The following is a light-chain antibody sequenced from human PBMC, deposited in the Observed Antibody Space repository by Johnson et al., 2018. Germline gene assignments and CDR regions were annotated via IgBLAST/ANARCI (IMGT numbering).Light chain of an antibody. V-gene: IGLV1-51*02. Sequence: SVLTQPPSMSAAPGQKVTISCSGSSSNIGNNYVSWYQQLPGTAPKLLIYENNKRPSGIPDRFSGSTSGTSATLGITGLQTGDEADYYCGTWDSSLSAGNVFGTGTKVTVL. CDR1: SSNIGNNY. CDR3: GTWDSSLSAGNV. CDR2: ENN. J-gene: IGLJ1*01.